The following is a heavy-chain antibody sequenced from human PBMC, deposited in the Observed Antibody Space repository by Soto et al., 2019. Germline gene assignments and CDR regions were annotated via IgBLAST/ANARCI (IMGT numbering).Heavy chain of an antibody. Sequence: PGGSLRLACAASGFTFSSYGMHWVRQAPGKGLEWVAVISYDGSNKYYADSVKGRFTISRDNSKNTLYPQMNSLRAEDTAVYYCAKDRDCSSTSCYFPRLGRGMDVWGQGATVTVSS. V-gene: IGHV3-30*18. CDR1: GFTFSSYG. CDR2: ISYDGSNK. CDR3: AKDRDCSSTSCYFPRLGRGMDV. D-gene: IGHD2-2*01. J-gene: IGHJ6*02.